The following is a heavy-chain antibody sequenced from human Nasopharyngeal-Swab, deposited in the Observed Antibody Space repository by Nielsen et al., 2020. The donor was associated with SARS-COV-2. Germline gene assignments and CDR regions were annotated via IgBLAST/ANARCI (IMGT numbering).Heavy chain of an antibody. J-gene: IGHJ4*02. CDR3: ATWIVGHFDY. D-gene: IGHD2-15*01. Sequence: GESLKISCAASGFIFSNYAISWVRQAPGGGLEWVSTVDYKEGVRTHYADSVKGRFTDSRDNSKNTAYLQMDSLRAEDTALYYCATWIVGHFDYWGQGTLVTVSS. V-gene: IGHV3-23*01. CDR2: VDYKEGVRT. CDR1: GFIFSNYA.